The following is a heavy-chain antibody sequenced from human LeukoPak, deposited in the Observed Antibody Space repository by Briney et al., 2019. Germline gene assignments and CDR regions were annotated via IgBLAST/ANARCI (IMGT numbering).Heavy chain of an antibody. CDR3: ARPLGGYHYSVFDF. J-gene: IGHJ4*02. CDR2: ISSSSSYI. D-gene: IGHD3-16*01. V-gene: IGHV3-21*01. Sequence: GGSLRLSCAAFGFTFSSYSMSWVRQAPGKGLEWVSSISSSSSYIYYADSVKGRFTISRDNAKNSLYLQMNSLRAEDTAVYYCARPLGGYHYSVFDFWGQGTLVTVSS. CDR1: GFTFSSYS.